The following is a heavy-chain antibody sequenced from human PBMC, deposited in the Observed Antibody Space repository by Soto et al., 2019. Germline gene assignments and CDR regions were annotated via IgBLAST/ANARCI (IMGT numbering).Heavy chain of an antibody. Sequence: QLQLQESDPGLVKSSETLSLTCTVSGGSVTTSDYSWGWIRQPPGKGLEWIGSVYYSGSTHYNPSLESRVTLSVDTSKNQFSLKLNSVTAADTAVYYCARQWGNWYWAFNVWGQGTMVTVSS. CDR3: ARQWGNWYWAFNV. CDR1: GGSVTTSDYS. J-gene: IGHJ3*01. CDR2: VYYSGST. D-gene: IGHD6-13*01. V-gene: IGHV4-39*01.